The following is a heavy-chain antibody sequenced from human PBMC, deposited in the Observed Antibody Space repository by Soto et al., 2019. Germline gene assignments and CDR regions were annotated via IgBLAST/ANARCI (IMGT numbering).Heavy chain of an antibody. CDR3: ARDDGGSYFDY. D-gene: IGHD1-26*01. Sequence: LRLSCAASGFTFSSYSMNWVRQAPGKGLEWVSSISSSSSYIYYADSVKGRFTISRDNAKNSLYLRMNSLRAEDTAVYYCARDDGGSYFDYWGQGTLVTVSS. J-gene: IGHJ4*02. CDR1: GFTFSSYS. CDR2: ISSSSSYI. V-gene: IGHV3-21*01.